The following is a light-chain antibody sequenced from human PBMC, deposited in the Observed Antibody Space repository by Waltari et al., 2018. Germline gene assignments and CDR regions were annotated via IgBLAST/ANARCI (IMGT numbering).Light chain of an antibody. V-gene: IGLV3-21*02. CDR3: QVLDTSSDVVV. Sequence: SYVLTQPPSVSVAPGQTARITCGGNNIGIKSVHWYQQKSGQAPVLVVYDESDRPSGIPERFSGSNSGNTATLTISRVEAGDEADYYCQVLDTSSDVVVFGGGTKLTVL. CDR1: NIGIKS. CDR2: DES. J-gene: IGLJ2*01.